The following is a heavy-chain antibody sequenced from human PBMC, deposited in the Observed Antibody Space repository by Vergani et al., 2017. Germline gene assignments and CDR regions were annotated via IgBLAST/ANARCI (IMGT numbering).Heavy chain of an antibody. CDR3: ARAGVGDSSGYYFGLVADY. Sequence: QVQLVQSGAEVKKPGASVKVSCKASGYTFTSYGISWVRQAPGQGLEWMGWISAYNGNTNCAQKLQGRVTMTTDTSTRTAYMELRSLRSDDTAVYYCARAGVGDSSGYYFGLVADYWGQGTLVTVSS. V-gene: IGHV1-18*01. D-gene: IGHD3-22*01. CDR2: ISAYNGNT. J-gene: IGHJ4*02. CDR1: GYTFTSYG.